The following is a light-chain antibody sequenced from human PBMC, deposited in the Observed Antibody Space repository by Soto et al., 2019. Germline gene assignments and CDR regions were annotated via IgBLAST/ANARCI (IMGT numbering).Light chain of an antibody. CDR1: SSNIGSNT. Sequence: QAVVTQPPSASGTPGQRVTISCSGSSSNIGSNTVNWYQQLPGTAPKLLIHSNMQRPSGVPDRFSGSKSGTSASLAISGPQSEDEADYYCATWDDTLSGWVFGGGTQLTVL. CDR2: SNM. CDR3: ATWDDTLSGWV. J-gene: IGLJ3*02. V-gene: IGLV1-44*01.